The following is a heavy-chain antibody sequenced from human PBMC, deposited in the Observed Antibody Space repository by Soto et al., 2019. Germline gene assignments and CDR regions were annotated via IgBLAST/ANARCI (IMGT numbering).Heavy chain of an antibody. V-gene: IGHV1-3*01. CDR1: GYTFTSYA. CDR3: ARDPRRLESVAGLVY. Sequence: QVQLVQSGAEVKKPGASVKVSCKASGYTFTSYAMHWVRQAPGQRLEWMGWINAGNGNTKYSQKFQGRVTITRDTSASTAYMELSSLRSEDTAVYYCARDPRRLESVAGLVYWGQGTLVTVSS. CDR2: INAGNGNT. J-gene: IGHJ4*02. D-gene: IGHD6-19*01.